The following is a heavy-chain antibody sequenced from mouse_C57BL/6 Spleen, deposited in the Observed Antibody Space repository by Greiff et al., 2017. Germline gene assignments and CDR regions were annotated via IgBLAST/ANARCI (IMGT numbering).Heavy chain of an antibody. V-gene: IGHV1-9*01. Sequence: VQLQQSGAELMKPGASVKLSCKATGYTFTGYWIEWVKQRPGHGLEWIGEILPGSGSTNYNEKFKGKATFTADTSSTTAYMQLSSLTTEDSAIYYCARRDTTVVATDWYFDVWGTGTTVTVSS. CDR2: ILPGSGST. J-gene: IGHJ1*03. CDR1: GYTFTGYW. D-gene: IGHD1-1*01. CDR3: ARRDTTVVATDWYFDV.